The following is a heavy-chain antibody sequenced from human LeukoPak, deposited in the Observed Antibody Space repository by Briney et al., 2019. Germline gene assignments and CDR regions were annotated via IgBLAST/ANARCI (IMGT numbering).Heavy chain of an antibody. Sequence: GGSLRLSCAASGFTFSSYSMSWVRQAPGKGLEWVSVIYSGGSTYYADSVKGRFTISRHNSKNTLYLQMNSLRAEDTAVYYCARLYGTFLEWSPYFDYWGQGALVTVSS. D-gene: IGHD3-3*02. CDR1: GFTFSSYS. V-gene: IGHV3-53*04. CDR3: ARLYGTFLEWSPYFDY. J-gene: IGHJ4*02. CDR2: IYSGGST.